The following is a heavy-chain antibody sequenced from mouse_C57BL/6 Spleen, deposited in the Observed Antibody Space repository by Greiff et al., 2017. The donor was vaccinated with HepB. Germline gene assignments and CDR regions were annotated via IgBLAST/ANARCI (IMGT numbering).Heavy chain of an antibody. J-gene: IGHJ4*01. CDR1: GYAFSSSW. CDR2: IYPGDGDT. V-gene: IGHV1-82*01. CDR3: ARLIYYDYDGGAMDY. D-gene: IGHD2-4*01. Sequence: LQESGPELVKPGASVKISCKASGYAFSSSWMNWVKQRPGKGLEWIGRIYPGDGDTNYNGKFKGKATLTADKSSSTAYMQLSSLTSEDSAVYFCARLIYYDYDGGAMDYWGQGTSVTVSS.